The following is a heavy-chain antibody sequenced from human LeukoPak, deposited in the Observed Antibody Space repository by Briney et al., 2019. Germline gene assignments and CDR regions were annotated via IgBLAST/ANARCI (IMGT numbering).Heavy chain of an antibody. CDR2: IYTSGST. Sequence: SETLSLTCTVSGGSISSYYWSWIRQPAGKGLEWIGRIYTSGSTNYNPSLESRVTMSVDTSKNQFSLKLSSVTAADTAVYYCARLPRYGGNFHVDYWGQGTLVTVSS. CDR1: GGSISSYY. J-gene: IGHJ4*02. D-gene: IGHD4-23*01. CDR3: ARLPRYGGNFHVDY. V-gene: IGHV4-4*07.